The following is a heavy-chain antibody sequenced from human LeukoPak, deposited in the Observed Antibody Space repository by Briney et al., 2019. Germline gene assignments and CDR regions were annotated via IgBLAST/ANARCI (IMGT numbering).Heavy chain of an antibody. CDR3: ASYGSGRTSVYYFDY. J-gene: IGHJ4*02. D-gene: IGHD3-10*01. CDR2: IYYSGST. Sequence: GSLRLSCAASGFTFSSYSMNWVRQPPGKGLEWIGSIYYSGSTYYNPSLKSRVTISVDTSKNQFSLKLSSVTAADTAVYYCASYGSGRTSVYYFDYWGQGTLVTVSS. V-gene: IGHV4-39*01. CDR1: GFTFSSYSMN.